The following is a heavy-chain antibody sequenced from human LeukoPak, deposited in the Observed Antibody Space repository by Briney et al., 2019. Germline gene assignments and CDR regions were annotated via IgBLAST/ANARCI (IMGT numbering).Heavy chain of an antibody. CDR2: TYYRSKWYN. V-gene: IGHV6-1*01. CDR3: VRQYSSGWSYYHGMDV. Sequence: SQPESLICAVWGDLVSSRRAPWQSITQSASRGVGRLVRTYYRSKWYNDYAESVKSRITINPDTSKNQFSLQLNSVTPEDTAVYYCVRQYSSGWSYYHGMDVWGQGTTVTVSS. D-gene: IGHD6-19*01. J-gene: IGHJ6*02. CDR1: GDLVSSRRAP.